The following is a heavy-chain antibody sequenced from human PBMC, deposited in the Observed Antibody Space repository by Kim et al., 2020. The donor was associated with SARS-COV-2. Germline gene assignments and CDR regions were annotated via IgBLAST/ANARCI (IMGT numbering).Heavy chain of an antibody. V-gene: IGHV3-7*01. D-gene: IGHD3-3*01. CDR3: ASAVFGVTRSALGV. CDR2: IKLDGSER. Sequence: GGSLRLSCAASGVIFSNDWMSWVRQTPGKGLEWVANIKLDGSERNYVDSVKGRFTISGDNAKNLLYLQMSSLRVEDTAVYYCASAVFGVTRSALGVWGQGTLVTVSS. J-gene: IGHJ1*01. CDR1: GVIFSNDW.